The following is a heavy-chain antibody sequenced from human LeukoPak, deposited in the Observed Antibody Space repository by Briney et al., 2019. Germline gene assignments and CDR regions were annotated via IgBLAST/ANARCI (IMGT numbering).Heavy chain of an antibody. V-gene: IGHV5-51*01. J-gene: IGHJ3*02. Sequence: GESLKISCKGSGYSFSSYWIGWVRQMPGKGLEWMGIIYPGDSDTRYSPSFQGQVTISADKSISTAYLQWSSLKASDTAMYFCARRSIVVVVGASPKDGFDIWGQGTMVTVSS. CDR3: ARRSIVVVVGASPKDGFDI. CDR2: IYPGDSDT. CDR1: GYSFSSYW. D-gene: IGHD2-15*01.